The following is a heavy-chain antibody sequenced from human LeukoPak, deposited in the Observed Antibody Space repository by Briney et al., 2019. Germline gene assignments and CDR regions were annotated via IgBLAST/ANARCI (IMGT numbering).Heavy chain of an antibody. V-gene: IGHV1-69*05. CDR1: GGTFSSYA. CDR3: ARRPSGYGGNSWLDY. CDR2: IIPIFGTA. D-gene: IGHD4-23*01. Sequence: WASVKVSCKASGGTFSSYAISWVRQAPGQGLEWMGGIIPIFGTANYAQKFQGRVTITTDESTSTAYMELSSLRSEDTAVYYCARRPSGYGGNSWLDYWGQGTLVTVSS. J-gene: IGHJ4*02.